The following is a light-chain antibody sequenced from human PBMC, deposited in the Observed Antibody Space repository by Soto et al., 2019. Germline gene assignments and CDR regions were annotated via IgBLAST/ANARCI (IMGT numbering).Light chain of an antibody. CDR1: QTITTY. V-gene: IGKV3-11*01. Sequence: EIVLTQSPATLSLSPGERATLSCRASQTITTYLAWYQQKPGQPPRLLIYGASNRATGIPARFSGSGSGTDFTLIISNLEPEDFAVYYCQQRSNRPANFGQGTRLEIK. CDR2: GAS. CDR3: QQRSNRPAN. J-gene: IGKJ5*01.